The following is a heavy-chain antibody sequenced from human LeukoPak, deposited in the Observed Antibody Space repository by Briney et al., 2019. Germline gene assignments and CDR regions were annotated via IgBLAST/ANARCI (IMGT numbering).Heavy chain of an antibody. V-gene: IGHV3-48*04. CDR1: GFTFSSYS. J-gene: IGHJ5*02. CDR2: ISSSSSTI. D-gene: IGHD2-2*01. CDR3: AREDIVVVPAAIKGGPPNWFDP. Sequence: GGSLRLSCAASGFTFSSYSMNWVRQAPGKGLERVSYISSSSSTIYYADSVKGRFTISRDNAKNSLYLQMNSLRAEDTAVYYCAREDIVVVPAAIKGGPPNWFDPWGQGTLVTVSS.